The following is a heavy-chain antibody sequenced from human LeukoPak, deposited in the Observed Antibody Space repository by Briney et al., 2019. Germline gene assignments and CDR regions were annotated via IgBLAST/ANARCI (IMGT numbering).Heavy chain of an antibody. V-gene: IGHV4-34*01. J-gene: IGHJ2*01. Sequence: SETLSLTCAVYGGSFSGYYWSWIRQPPGKGLEWIGEINHSGSTNYNPSLKSRVTISVDTSKNQFSLKLSSVTAADTAVYYCARVPGYSGYDYVTRWYFDLWGRGTLVTVSS. CDR1: GGSFSGYY. CDR3: ARVPGYSGYDYVTRWYFDL. CDR2: INHSGST. D-gene: IGHD5-12*01.